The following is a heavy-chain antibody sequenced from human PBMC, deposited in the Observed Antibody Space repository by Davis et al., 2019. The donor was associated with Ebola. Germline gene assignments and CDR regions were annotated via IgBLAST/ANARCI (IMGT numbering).Heavy chain of an antibody. J-gene: IGHJ5*02. D-gene: IGHD3-3*01. CDR3: ARQMSFPNLWSGYYRNHNFDP. V-gene: IGHV4-59*08. Sequence: PSETLSLTCTVSGGSISTYYWSWIRQPPGKGLEWIGYVYYSGNANYNPSLKSRVTISIDTSKNQFSLKLSSVTAADTAVYYCARQMSFPNLWSGYYRNHNFDPWGQGTLVVVSS. CDR1: GGSISTYY. CDR2: VYYSGNA.